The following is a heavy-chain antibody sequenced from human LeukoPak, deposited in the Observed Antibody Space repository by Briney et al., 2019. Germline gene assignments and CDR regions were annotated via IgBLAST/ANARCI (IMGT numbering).Heavy chain of an antibody. CDR3: AKDRSPSSPVYSSSRAFYYYYGMDV. CDR1: GFTFSSYG. CDR2: ISYDGSNK. J-gene: IGHJ6*02. D-gene: IGHD6-13*01. V-gene: IGHV3-30*18. Sequence: GGSLRLSCAASGFTFSSYGMHWVRQAPGKGLEWVAVISYDGSNKYYADSVKGRFTISRDNSKNTLYLQMNSLRAEDTAVYYCAKDRSPSSPVYSSSRAFYYYYGMDVWGQGTTVTVSS.